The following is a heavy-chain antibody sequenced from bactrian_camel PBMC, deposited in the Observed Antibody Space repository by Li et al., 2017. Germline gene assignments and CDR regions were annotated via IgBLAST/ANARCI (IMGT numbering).Heavy chain of an antibody. CDR1: GNIDSKLC. V-gene: IGHV3S54*01. D-gene: IGHD1*01. CDR2: IYTAGTGT. J-gene: IGHJ4*01. Sequence: QVQLVESGGGLVQPGGSLRLSCVVSGNIDSKLCFGWFRQAPGKAREGVAAIYTAGTGTYYADSVKGRFTISKDNDKQSQYLQMDSLKPEDTAMYYCAVGSSLLQMWFHQIADYWGQGTQVTVS. CDR3: AVGSSLLQMWFHQIADY.